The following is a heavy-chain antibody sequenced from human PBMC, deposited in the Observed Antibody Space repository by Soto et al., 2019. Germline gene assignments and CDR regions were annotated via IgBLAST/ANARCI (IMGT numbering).Heavy chain of an antibody. Sequence: EVQLLESGGGLVQPGGSLRLSCAASGFTFSPYAMTWVRQAPGKGLEWVSGISGSGGTTYYADSVKGRFTISRDNSKNTLYLHMNSLRADDTAVYYCAKDRSGSYFFVIDIDYWGQGTLVTVSS. V-gene: IGHV3-23*01. CDR1: GFTFSPYA. J-gene: IGHJ4*02. CDR2: ISGSGGTT. CDR3: AKDRSGSYFFVIDIDY. D-gene: IGHD1-26*01.